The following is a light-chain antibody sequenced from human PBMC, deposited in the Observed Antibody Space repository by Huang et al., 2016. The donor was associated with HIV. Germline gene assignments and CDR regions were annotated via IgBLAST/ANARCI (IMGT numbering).Light chain of an antibody. CDR2: DAS. CDR3: QQYDGWPRT. J-gene: IGKJ2*01. Sequence: EIVMTQSPVTLSVSPGEGATLSCRASQSVGSNLAWYQQKPGQAPSLLMYDASTRATAIPARFRASGSGTECTLTISSLQSEDFAVYYCQQYDGWPRTFGQGTKLEIK. CDR1: QSVGSN. V-gene: IGKV3-15*01.